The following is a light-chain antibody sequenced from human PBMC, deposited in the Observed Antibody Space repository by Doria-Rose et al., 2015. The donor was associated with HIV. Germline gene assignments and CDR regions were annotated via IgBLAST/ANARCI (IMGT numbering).Light chain of an antibody. CDR2: WAS. J-gene: IGKJ3*01. V-gene: IGKV4-1*01. CDR1: QSLLYTSKNY. Sequence: DIRLTQSPESLGMSLGERATLNCKSNQSLLYTSKNYLAWYQQKPGQPPKLLIYWASTRQSGVPARFSRSVSGTDFTLAISSLEAEDVAVYYCQQYYDTPSFGPGTTVDIK. CDR3: QQYYDTPS.